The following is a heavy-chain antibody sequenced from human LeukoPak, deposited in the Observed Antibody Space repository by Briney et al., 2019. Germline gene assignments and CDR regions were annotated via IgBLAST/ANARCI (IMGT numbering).Heavy chain of an antibody. D-gene: IGHD3-3*01. CDR1: GGSFSNYY. Sequence: PSETLSLTCAVYGGSFSNYYWTWIRQPPGKGLEWIGEIDHSGSSPYNPSLKSRVTISVDTSKNQLSLKLSSVTAADTAVYYCARGLEDRISIFGVVKFYYFDFWGQGTLVTVSS. J-gene: IGHJ4*02. CDR2: IDHSGSS. CDR3: ARGLEDRISIFGVVKFYYFDF. V-gene: IGHV4-34*01.